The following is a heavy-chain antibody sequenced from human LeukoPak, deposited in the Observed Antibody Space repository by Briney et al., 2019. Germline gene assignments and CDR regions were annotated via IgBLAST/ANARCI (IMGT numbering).Heavy chain of an antibody. CDR3: ARDHSSSGEGNWFDP. D-gene: IGHD6-6*01. V-gene: IGHV1-69*05. Sequence: SVKVSCKASGGTFSSYSISWVRQAPGQGLEWMGRIIPIFGTANYAQKFQGRVTITTDESTSTAYMELSSLRSEDTAVYYCARDHSSSGEGNWFDPWGQGTLVTVSS. CDR2: IIPIFGTA. J-gene: IGHJ5*02. CDR1: GGTFSSYS.